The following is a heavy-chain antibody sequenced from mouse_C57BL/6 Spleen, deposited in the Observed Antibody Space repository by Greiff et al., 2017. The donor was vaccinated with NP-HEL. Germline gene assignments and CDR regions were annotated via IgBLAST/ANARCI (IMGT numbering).Heavy chain of an antibody. Sequence: VQLQQPGAELVRPGTSVKLSCKASGYTFTSYWMHWVKQRPGQGLEWIGVIDPSDSYTNYNQKFKGKATLTVDTSSSTAYMQLSSLTSEDSAVYYCARDYDYEFAYWGQGTLVTVSA. CDR3: ARDYDYEFAY. D-gene: IGHD2-4*01. CDR1: GYTFTSYW. V-gene: IGHV1-59*01. J-gene: IGHJ3*01. CDR2: IDPSDSYT.